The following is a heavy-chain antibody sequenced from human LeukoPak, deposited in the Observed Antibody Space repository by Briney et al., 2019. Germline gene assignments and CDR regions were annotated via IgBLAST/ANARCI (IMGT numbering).Heavy chain of an antibody. V-gene: IGHV4-59*08. CDR3: ARYSRSTGFDS. CDR2: IYYSGST. J-gene: IGHJ4*02. Sequence: PSETLSLTCTVSGGXISSYYWSWIRQPPGKGREWIGYIYYSGSTNYNPSLKSRVTISADTPNNQFSLKLTFVSAADTAVYYCARYSRSTGFDSWGQGTQVTVSS. D-gene: IGHD4-11*01. CDR1: GGXISSYY.